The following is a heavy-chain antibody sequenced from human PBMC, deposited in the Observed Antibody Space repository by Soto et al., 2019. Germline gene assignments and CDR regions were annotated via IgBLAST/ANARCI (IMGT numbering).Heavy chain of an antibody. CDR2: ISSSSSYT. D-gene: IGHD2-15*01. J-gene: IGHJ6*02. CDR1: GFTFSDYY. Sequence: GGSLRLSCAASGFTFSDYYMSWIRQAPGKGLEWVSYISSSSSYTNYADSVKGRFTISRDNAKNSLYLQMNSLRAEDTAVYYCARGGYCSGGSCYPSPYYYYGMDVWGQGTTVTVSS. V-gene: IGHV3-11*06. CDR3: ARGGYCSGGSCYPSPYYYYGMDV.